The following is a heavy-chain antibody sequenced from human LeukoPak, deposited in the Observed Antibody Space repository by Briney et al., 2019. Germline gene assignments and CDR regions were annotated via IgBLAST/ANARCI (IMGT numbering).Heavy chain of an antibody. Sequence: GGSLRLSCTASGFTFGDYSMSWVRQAPGKGLEWVGFIRSKAYGGTTECAASVKGRFTISRDDSKSIAYLQMNSLKAEDTAVYYCTRETYSYASGSFSVYWGQGTLVTASS. D-gene: IGHD3-10*01. CDR2: IRSKAYGGTT. V-gene: IGHV3-49*04. CDR1: GFTFGDYS. J-gene: IGHJ4*02. CDR3: TRETYSYASGSFSVY.